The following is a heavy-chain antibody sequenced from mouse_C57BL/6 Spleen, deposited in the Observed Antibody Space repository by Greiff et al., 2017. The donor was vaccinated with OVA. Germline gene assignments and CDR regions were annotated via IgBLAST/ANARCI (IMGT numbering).Heavy chain of an antibody. CDR3: VLTTWGYYAMDY. CDR2: INPNNGGT. J-gene: IGHJ4*01. CDR1: GYTFTDYY. Sequence: VQLQQSGPELVKPGASVKISCKASGYTFTDYYMNWVKQSHGKSLEWIGDINPNNGGTSYNQKFKGKATLTVDKSSSTAYMELRSLTSEDSAVYYCVLTTWGYYAMDYWGQGTSVTVSS. D-gene: IGHD2-1*01. V-gene: IGHV1-26*01.